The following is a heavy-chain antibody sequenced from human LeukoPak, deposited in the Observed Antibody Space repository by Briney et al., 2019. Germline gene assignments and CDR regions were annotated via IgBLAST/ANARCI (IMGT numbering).Heavy chain of an antibody. CDR2: IYYSGST. D-gene: IGHD6-13*01. J-gene: IGHJ4*02. CDR1: GVSISSSSYY. Sequence: SETLSLTCTVSGVSISSSSYYWGWIRQPPGKGLEWIGSIYYSGSTYYNPSLKSRVTISVDTSKNQFSLKLSSVTAADTAAYYCARRIATAGDYWGQGTLVTVSS. V-gene: IGHV4-39*01. CDR3: ARRIATAGDY.